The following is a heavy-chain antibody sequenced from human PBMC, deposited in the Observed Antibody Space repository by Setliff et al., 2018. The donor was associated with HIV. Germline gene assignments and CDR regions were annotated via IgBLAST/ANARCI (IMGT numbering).Heavy chain of an antibody. CDR1: GDSISGYH. J-gene: IGHJ5*01. CDR3: ARHGRSYDSGRWYNWFDS. V-gene: IGHV4-4*07. Sequence: SETLSLTCTVSGDSISGYHWSWIRQPAGKGLEWIGRAYMSVTSNYNPSLESRVTISMDTSKNQFSLKLSSVTAADTALYFCARHGRSYDSGRWYNWFDSWGQGTPVTVSS. D-gene: IGHD3-10*01. CDR2: AYMSVTS.